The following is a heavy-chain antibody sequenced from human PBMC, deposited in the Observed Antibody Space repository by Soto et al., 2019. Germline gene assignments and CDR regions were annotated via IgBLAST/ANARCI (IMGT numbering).Heavy chain of an antibody. J-gene: IGHJ4*02. CDR1: GITFTNYA. V-gene: IGHV3-23*01. CDR2: ISGNVGSTT. CDR3: AKHRGFVAGPFDS. Sequence: EVQLLESGGGLAQPGGSLRLSCAGSGITFTNYAMGWVRQAPGKGLEWVSGISGNVGSTTHYADSVKGRFTISRDNSKNILFLQMNSLRAEDTSVYYCAKHRGFVAGPFDSWGQGTLVIVSS. D-gene: IGHD6-19*01.